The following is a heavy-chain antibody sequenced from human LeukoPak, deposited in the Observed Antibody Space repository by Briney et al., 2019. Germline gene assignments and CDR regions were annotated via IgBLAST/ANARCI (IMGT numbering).Heavy chain of an antibody. CDR1: GGTFSSYA. D-gene: IGHD3-16*01. V-gene: IGHV1-69*05. J-gene: IGHJ5*02. CDR3: ARSLSRGGGYWFDP. CDR2: IIPIFGTA. Sequence: SVKVSCKASGGTFSSYAISWVRQAPGQGLEWMGGIIPIFGTANYAQKFQGRVTITRNTSISTAYMELSSLRSEDTAVYYCARSLSRGGGYWFDPWGQGTLVTVSS.